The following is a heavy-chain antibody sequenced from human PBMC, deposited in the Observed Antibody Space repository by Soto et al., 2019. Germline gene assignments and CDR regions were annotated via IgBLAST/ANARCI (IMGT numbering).Heavy chain of an antibody. CDR2: ISGSGGST. J-gene: IGHJ4*02. V-gene: IGHV3-23*01. D-gene: IGHD6-19*01. Sequence: GGSLRLSCAASGFTFSSYAMSWVRQAPGKGLEWVSAISGSGGSTYYADSVKGRFTISRDNSKNTLYLQMNSLRAEDTAVYYCAKGPFNPVAGYYFDYWGQGTLVTVSS. CDR3: AKGPFNPVAGYYFDY. CDR1: GFTFSSYA.